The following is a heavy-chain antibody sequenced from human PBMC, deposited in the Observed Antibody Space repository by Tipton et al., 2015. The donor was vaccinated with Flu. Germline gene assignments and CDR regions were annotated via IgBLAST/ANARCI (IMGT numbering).Heavy chain of an antibody. CDR3: ARAVDGYHEDY. CDR1: GFTFSSYS. Sequence: PRLSCAASGFTFSSYSMNWVRQAPGKGLEWVSSISSSSSYIYYADSVKGRFTISRDNAKNSLYLQMNSLRAEDTAVYYCARAVDGYHEDYWGQGTLVTVSS. V-gene: IGHV3-21*01. D-gene: IGHD5-18*01. J-gene: IGHJ4*02. CDR2: ISSSSSYI.